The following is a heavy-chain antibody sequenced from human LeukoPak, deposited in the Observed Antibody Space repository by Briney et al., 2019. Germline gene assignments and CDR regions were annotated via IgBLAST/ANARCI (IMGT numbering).Heavy chain of an antibody. Sequence: GASVKVSCMASAYRFRDYYLHWVRQAPGQGLQWMGWISPNSGGTNYAQKFQGRVTMTRDTSISTVYMELNRLTSDDTAVYYCARGWRINSSGGFVDPWGQGTLVTVSS. D-gene: IGHD6-6*01. J-gene: IGHJ5*02. V-gene: IGHV1-2*02. CDR1: AYRFRDYY. CDR3: ARGWRINSSGGFVDP. CDR2: ISPNSGGT.